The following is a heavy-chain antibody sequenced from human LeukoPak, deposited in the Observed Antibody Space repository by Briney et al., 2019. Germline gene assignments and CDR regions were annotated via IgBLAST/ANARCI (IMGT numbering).Heavy chain of an antibody. D-gene: IGHD6-13*01. V-gene: IGHV3-30*02. J-gene: IGHJ4*02. CDR3: AKDAEQQLAHFDY. CDR1: GFTFSGYG. CDR2: IRYDGSNK. Sequence: PGGSLRLSCAASGFTFSGYGMHWVRQAPGKGLEWVAFIRYDGSNKYYADSVKGRFTISRDNSKNTLYLQMNSLRAKATSEYYCAKDAEQQLAHFDYWGQGTLVTVSS.